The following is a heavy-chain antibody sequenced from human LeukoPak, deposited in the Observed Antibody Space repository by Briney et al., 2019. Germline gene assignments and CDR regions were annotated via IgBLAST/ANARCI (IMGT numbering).Heavy chain of an antibody. D-gene: IGHD3-3*01. CDR1: GGSISSGDYY. V-gene: IGHV4-61*08. Sequence: SETLSLTCTVSGGSISSGDYYWSWIRQPPGKGLEWIGYIYYSGSTNYNPSLKSRVTISIDTSKNQFSLKLSSVTAADTAVYYCATFPHYDFWSGYPNWGQGTLVTVSS. J-gene: IGHJ4*02. CDR3: ATFPHYDFWSGYPN. CDR2: IYYSGST.